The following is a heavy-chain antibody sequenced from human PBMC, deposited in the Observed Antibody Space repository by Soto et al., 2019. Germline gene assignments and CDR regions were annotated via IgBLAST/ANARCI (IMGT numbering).Heavy chain of an antibody. D-gene: IGHD3-22*01. CDR2: MNPVSGNT. J-gene: IGHJ4*02. CDR3: ARVYSDSTGYYQGGFDS. Sequence: QVQLVQSGAEVKKPGASVKVSCKASGYIFSSYDINWVRQATGQGLEWMGWMNPVSGNTGFAQKFQGRVTMTRNTPLSTAYMELSSLTSDDTAVYYCARVYSDSTGYYQGGFDSWGQGTLVTVSS. V-gene: IGHV1-8*01. CDR1: GYIFSSYD.